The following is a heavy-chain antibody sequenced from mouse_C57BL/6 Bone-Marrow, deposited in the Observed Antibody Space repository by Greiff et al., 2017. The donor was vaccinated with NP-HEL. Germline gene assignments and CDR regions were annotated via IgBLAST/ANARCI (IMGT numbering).Heavy chain of an antibody. CDR3: ARGAYYYGSSLYYFDY. CDR2: ISYDGSN. CDR1: GYSITSGYY. D-gene: IGHD1-1*01. V-gene: IGHV3-6*01. Sequence: ESGPGLVKPSQSLSLTCSVTGYSITSGYYWNWIRQFPGNKLEWMGYISYDGSNNYNPSLKNRISITRDTSKNQFFLKLNSVTTEDTATYYCARGAYYYGSSLYYFDYWGQGTTLTVSS. J-gene: IGHJ2*01.